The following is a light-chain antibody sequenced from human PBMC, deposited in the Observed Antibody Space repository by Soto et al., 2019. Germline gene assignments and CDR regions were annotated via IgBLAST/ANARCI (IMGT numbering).Light chain of an antibody. CDR3: QQYENYWT. Sequence: DIQMTQSPSTLSATAGDRVTITCRASQSISSLLAWYQHKPGKAPKLLIYDASNLDSGVPSRFSGSGSGTEFSLTISNLQPDDFATYYCQQYENYWTFGQGTKV. J-gene: IGKJ1*01. V-gene: IGKV1-5*01. CDR1: QSISSL. CDR2: DAS.